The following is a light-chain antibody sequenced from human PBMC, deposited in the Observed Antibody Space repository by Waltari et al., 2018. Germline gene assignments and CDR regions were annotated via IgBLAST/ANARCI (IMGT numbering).Light chain of an antibody. Sequence: SALTQPASVSGSPGQSITISCTGTISDVGNYNLVSWYQHHPGKAPKLILYEVSERPSVVSNLFSGSKSGNTASLTISGLQAEDEADYYCCSYARYTSLVFGGGTRLTVL. V-gene: IGLV2-23*02. CDR2: EVS. J-gene: IGLJ3*02. CDR3: CSYARYTSLV. CDR1: ISDVGNYNL.